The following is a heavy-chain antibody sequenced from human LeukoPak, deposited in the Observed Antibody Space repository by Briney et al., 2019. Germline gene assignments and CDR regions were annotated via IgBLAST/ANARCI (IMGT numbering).Heavy chain of an antibody. D-gene: IGHD4-17*01. CDR3: ARGGDGDYEYYYYYGMDV. CDR1: GGTISNYY. V-gene: IGHV4-4*07. Sequence: SETLSLTCTVSGGTISNYYWRWMRQPAGKGLEWIGRIYTSGGTNYNPSIMSRVTMSVDTSKNQFSLKLNSATAADTAVYYCARGGDGDYEYYYYYGMDVWGQGATVTVSS. CDR2: IYTSGGT. J-gene: IGHJ6*02.